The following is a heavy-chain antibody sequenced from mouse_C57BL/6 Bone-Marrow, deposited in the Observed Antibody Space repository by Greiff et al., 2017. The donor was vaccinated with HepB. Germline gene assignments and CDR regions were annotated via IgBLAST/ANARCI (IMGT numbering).Heavy chain of an antibody. D-gene: IGHD1-1*01. V-gene: IGHV1-77*01. J-gene: IGHJ2*01. CDR3: AVYYYGSSYAFDY. CDR1: GYTFTDYY. Sequence: VQLQQSGAELVKPGASVKISCKASGYTFTDYYINWVKQRPGQGLEWIGKIGPGSGSTYYNEKFKGKATLTADKFSSTAYMQLSSLTSEDSAVYFCAVYYYGSSYAFDYWGQGTTLTVSS. CDR2: IGPGSGST.